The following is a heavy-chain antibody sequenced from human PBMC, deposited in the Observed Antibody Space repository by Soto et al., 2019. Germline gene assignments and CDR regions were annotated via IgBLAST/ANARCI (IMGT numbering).Heavy chain of an antibody. CDR2: ISAYNGNT. Sequence: QVQLVQSGAEVKKPGASVKVSCKASGYTFTSYGISWVRQAPGQGLEWMGWISAYNGNTNYAQKLQGRVTMTTDTSTSTAYMELRSLRSDDTAVYYCERDLNIVPAATRGIDYWGQGTLVTVSS. D-gene: IGHD2-2*01. V-gene: IGHV1-18*01. CDR3: ERDLNIVPAATRGIDY. CDR1: GYTFTSYG. J-gene: IGHJ4*02.